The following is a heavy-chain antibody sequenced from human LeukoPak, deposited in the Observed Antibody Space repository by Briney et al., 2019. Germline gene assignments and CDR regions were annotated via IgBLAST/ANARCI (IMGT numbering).Heavy chain of an antibody. CDR3: ARDRNGSGSYFRRRNWFDP. D-gene: IGHD3-10*01. CDR1: GGSFSGYY. V-gene: IGHV4-34*01. CDR2: INHSGST. Sequence: PSETLSLTCAVYGGSFSGYYWSWIRQPPGKGLEWIGEINHSGSTNYNPSLKSRVTISVDTSKNQFSLKLSSVTAADTAVYYCARDRNGSGSYFRRRNWFDPWGQGTLVTVSS. J-gene: IGHJ5*02.